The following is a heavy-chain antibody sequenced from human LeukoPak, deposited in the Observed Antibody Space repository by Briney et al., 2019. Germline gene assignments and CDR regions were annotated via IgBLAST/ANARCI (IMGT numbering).Heavy chain of an antibody. CDR2: ISYDGSNK. J-gene: IGHJ6*03. CDR3: AKDAVTTDYYYMDV. V-gene: IGHV3-30*18. D-gene: IGHD4-11*01. CDR1: GFTFSSYG. Sequence: PGGSLRLSCAAPGFTFSSYGMHWVLQAPGKGLEWVAVISYDGSNKYYADSVKGRFTISRDNSKNTLYLQMNSLRAEDTAVYYCAKDAVTTDYYYMDVWGKGTTVTVSS.